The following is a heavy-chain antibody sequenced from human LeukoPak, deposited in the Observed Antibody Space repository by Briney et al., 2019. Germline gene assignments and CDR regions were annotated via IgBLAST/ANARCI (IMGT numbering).Heavy chain of an antibody. CDR2: IYYGGRT. CDR1: GVSISSGDYY. D-gene: IGHD5-18*01. V-gene: IGHV4-39*01. J-gene: IGHJ3*02. CDR3: ARHRTAINRYGPYDAFDT. Sequence: SETLSLTCTVSGVSISSGDYYWGWIRQPSGKGLEWIGSIYYGGRTYYNPPLKSRVSISEDTSKNQFSLKLSSVSASDTAVYYCARHRTAINRYGPYDAFDTWGQGTMVTVSS.